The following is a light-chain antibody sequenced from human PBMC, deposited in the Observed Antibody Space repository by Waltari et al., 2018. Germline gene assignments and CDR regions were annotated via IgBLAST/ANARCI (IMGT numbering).Light chain of an antibody. CDR3: QTWGTGIVV. J-gene: IGLJ2*01. CDR2: LNSDGSH. Sequence: QLVLTQSPSASASLGASVKLTCTLSSGHSSYAIAWHQQQPEKGPRYLMKLNSDGSHSNGDGFPDRVSGSSSGAERYLTISSLQSEDEADYYCQTWGTGIVVFGGGTKLTVL. V-gene: IGLV4-69*01. CDR1: SGHSSYA.